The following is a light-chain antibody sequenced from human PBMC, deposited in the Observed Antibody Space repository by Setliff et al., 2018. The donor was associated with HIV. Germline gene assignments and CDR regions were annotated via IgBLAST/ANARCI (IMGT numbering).Light chain of an antibody. Sequence: QSALAQPASVSGSPVQSITISYTGTSSDVGGYNYVSWYQQYPGKAPKLMIYEVNNRPSGVSNRFSGSKSGNTASLTISGLQAEDEADYYCTSYASSSTLYFFGTGTK. J-gene: IGLJ1*01. V-gene: IGLV2-14*01. CDR2: EVN. CDR3: TSYASSSTLYF. CDR1: SSDVGGYNY.